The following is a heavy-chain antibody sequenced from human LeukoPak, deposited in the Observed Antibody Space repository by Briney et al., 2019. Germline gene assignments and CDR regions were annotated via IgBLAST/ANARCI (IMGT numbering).Heavy chain of an antibody. CDR1: GGSISSYY. J-gene: IGHJ3*02. V-gene: IGHV4-59*01. Sequence: KSSETLSLTCTVSGGSISSYYWSWIRQPPGKGLEWIGYIYYSGSTNYNPSLKSRVTISMDTSKNQFSLKLSSVTAADTAVYYRARIGGIPLGSFDIWGQGTVVTVSS. D-gene: IGHD2-2*02. CDR2: IYYSGST. CDR3: ARIGGIPLGSFDI.